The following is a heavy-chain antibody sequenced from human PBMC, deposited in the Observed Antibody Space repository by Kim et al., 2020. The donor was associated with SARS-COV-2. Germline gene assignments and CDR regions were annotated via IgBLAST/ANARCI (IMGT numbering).Heavy chain of an antibody. D-gene: IGHD3-16*01. CDR3: AKDGSWGGFDS. J-gene: IGHJ4*02. V-gene: IGHV3-23*01. Sequence: TIYTDCVKGRFIYARDNSKRTLDLEMSSLRADDTAVYYCAKDGSWGGFDSWGQGTLVTVSS. CDR2: T.